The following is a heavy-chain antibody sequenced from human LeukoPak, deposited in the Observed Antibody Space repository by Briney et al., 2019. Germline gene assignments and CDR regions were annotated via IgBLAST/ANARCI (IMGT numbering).Heavy chain of an antibody. CDR3: ARRPFGRYYDSSGYYYGGHSWFDP. Sequence: SETLSLTCTVSGGSISSSSYYRGWIRQPPGKGLEWIGSIYYSGSTYYNPSLKSRVTISVDTSKNQFSLKLSSVTAADTAVYYCARRPFGRYYDSSGYYYGGHSWFDPWGQGTLVTVSS. J-gene: IGHJ5*02. D-gene: IGHD3-22*01. CDR1: GGSISSSSYY. CDR2: IYYSGST. V-gene: IGHV4-39*01.